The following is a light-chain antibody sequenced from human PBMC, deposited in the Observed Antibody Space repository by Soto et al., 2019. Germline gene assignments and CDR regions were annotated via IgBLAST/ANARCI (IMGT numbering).Light chain of an antibody. CDR2: NVS. J-gene: IGLJ2*01. Sequence: QPASVSGSPGQSITISCTGTSSDIGGYNYVSWYQQHPGKAPKLMIYNVSIRPSGVSNRFSGSKSGNTASLTISGLQAEDEADYYCSSYTASNTVVFGGGTKVTVL. CDR3: SSYTASNTVV. CDR1: SSDIGGYNY. V-gene: IGLV2-14*01.